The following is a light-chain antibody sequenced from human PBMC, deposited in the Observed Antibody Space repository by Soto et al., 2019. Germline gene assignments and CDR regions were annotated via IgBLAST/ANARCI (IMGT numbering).Light chain of an antibody. CDR2: DAS. CDR3: QQRSNWPT. Sequence: EIVFTHSPATLSFSPVERATLSCRASQSVSSYLAWYQQKPGQAPRLLIYDASNRATGIPARFSGSGSGTDFTLTISSLEPEDFAVYYCQQRSNWPTFGQGTRLEI. CDR1: QSVSSY. V-gene: IGKV3-11*01. J-gene: IGKJ5*01.